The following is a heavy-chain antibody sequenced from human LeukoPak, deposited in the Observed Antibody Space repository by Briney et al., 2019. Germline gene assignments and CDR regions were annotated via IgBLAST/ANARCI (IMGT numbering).Heavy chain of an antibody. J-gene: IGHJ4*02. D-gene: IGHD2-21*02. CDR3: AKDCGGDCYYDSVY. CDR2: IYNDGSSR. Sequence: GGSLRLSCAASGFTFSAYWMHWVRQAPGKGLVWVSRIYNDGSSRIYADSVKGRFTISRDNAKNTLYLQMNSLRAEDTAVYYCAKDCGGDCYYDSVYWGQGILVTVSS. V-gene: IGHV3-74*01. CDR1: GFTFSAYW.